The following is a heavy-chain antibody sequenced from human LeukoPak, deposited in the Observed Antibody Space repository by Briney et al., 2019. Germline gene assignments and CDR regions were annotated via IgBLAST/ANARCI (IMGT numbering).Heavy chain of an antibody. CDR3: AKDYRGYGDYFDY. J-gene: IGHJ4*02. CDR2: IKQDGSEK. D-gene: IGHD5-12*01. CDR1: GFTFSSYW. V-gene: IGHV3-7*01. Sequence: GGSLRLSCAASGFTFSSYWMSWVRQAPGKGLEWVANIKQDGSEKYYVDSVKGRFTISRDNSKNTLYLQMNSLRAEDTAVYYCAKDYRGYGDYFDYWGQGTLVTVSS.